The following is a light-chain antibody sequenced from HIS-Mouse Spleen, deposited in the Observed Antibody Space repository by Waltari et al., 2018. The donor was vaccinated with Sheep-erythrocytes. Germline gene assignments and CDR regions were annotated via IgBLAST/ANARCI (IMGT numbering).Light chain of an antibody. CDR2: WAS. J-gene: IGKJ4*01. CDR1: QSVLYSSNNKNY. CDR3: QQYYSSLT. Sequence: DIVMTQSPASLAVSLGERATINCKSSQSVLYSSNNKNYLAWYQQKPGQHPKLLIYWASTRESGVPDRFSGRGSGTDFTLTISSLQAEDVAVYYCQQYYSSLTFGGGTKVEVK. V-gene: IGKV4-1*01.